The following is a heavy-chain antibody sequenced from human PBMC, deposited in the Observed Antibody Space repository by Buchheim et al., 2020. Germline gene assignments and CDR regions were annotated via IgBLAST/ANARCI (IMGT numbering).Heavy chain of an antibody. V-gene: IGHV3-7*01. Sequence: EVQLVESGGGLVQPGGSLRLSCAASGFTFSSYWMSWVRQAPGTGLEWVANIKQDGSEKYYVDSVKGRFTISRDNAKKSLYLQMNSLRAEDTAVYYCARDRIAAAGQPYYYYYGMDVWGQGTT. CDR3: ARDRIAAAGQPYYYYYGMDV. CDR2: IKQDGSEK. J-gene: IGHJ6*02. D-gene: IGHD6-13*01. CDR1: GFTFSSYW.